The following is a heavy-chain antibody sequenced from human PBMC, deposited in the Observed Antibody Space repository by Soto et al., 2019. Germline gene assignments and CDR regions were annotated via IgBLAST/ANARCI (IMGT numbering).Heavy chain of an antibody. Sequence: SETLSLTCTVSGGSISSGDYYWSWIRQPPGKGLEWIGYIYYSGSTYYNPSLKSRVTISVDTSKNQFSLKLSSVTAADTAVYYCARDGLPKPDSYYYGMDVWGQGTTVTVSS. CDR3: ARDGLPKPDSYYYGMDV. V-gene: IGHV4-30-4*01. CDR1: GGSISSGDYY. CDR2: IYYSGST. J-gene: IGHJ6*02.